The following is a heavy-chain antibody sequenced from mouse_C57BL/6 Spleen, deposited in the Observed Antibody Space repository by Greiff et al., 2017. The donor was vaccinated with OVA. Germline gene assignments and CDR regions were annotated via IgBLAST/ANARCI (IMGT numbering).Heavy chain of an antibody. V-gene: IGHV5-12*01. CDR3: ARREGIYYDYDQFAY. D-gene: IGHD2-4*01. CDR1: GFTFSDYY. Sequence: EVQGVESGGGLVQPGGSLKLSCAASGFTFSDYYMYWVRQTPEKRLEWVAYISNGGGSTYYPDTVKGRFTISRDNAKNTLYLQMSRLKSEDTAMYYCARREGIYYDYDQFAYWGQGTLVTVSA. J-gene: IGHJ3*01. CDR2: ISNGGGST.